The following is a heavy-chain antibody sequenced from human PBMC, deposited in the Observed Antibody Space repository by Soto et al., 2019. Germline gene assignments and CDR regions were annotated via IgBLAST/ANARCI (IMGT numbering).Heavy chain of an antibody. Sequence: QVQLVESGGGVVQPGRSLRLSCAASGFTFSSYGMHWVRQAPGKGLEWVAAIWYDGSNKYYADAVKGRFTISGDNSKNTLYLQMNSLRAEDTAVYYCARDGSDYVNDYWGQGTLVTVSS. D-gene: IGHD4-17*01. CDR2: IWYDGSNK. J-gene: IGHJ4*02. CDR3: ARDGSDYVNDY. V-gene: IGHV3-33*01. CDR1: GFTFSSYG.